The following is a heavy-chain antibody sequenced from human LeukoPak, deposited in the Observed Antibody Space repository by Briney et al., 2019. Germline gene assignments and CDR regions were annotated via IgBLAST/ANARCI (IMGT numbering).Heavy chain of an antibody. J-gene: IGHJ4*02. V-gene: IGHV3-74*01. CDR3: ARVVFYSYGLIDY. Sequence: GGSLRLSCAASGFTFSNYWMDWVRQAPGRGLVRVSRINSDESSTTYADSVEGRFSISRGNVKNTLYLQMSSLRTEDTAVYYCARVVFYSYGLIDYGSQATSVTV. D-gene: IGHD5-18*01. CDR2: INSDESST. CDR1: GFTFSNYW.